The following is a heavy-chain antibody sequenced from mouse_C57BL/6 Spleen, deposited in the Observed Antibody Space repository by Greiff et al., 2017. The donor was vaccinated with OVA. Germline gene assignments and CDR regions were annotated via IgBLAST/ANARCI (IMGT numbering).Heavy chain of an antibody. D-gene: IGHD4-1*01. CDR1: GFTFSSYA. Sequence: EVKLEESGGGLVKPGGSLKLSCAASGFTFSSYAMSWVRQTPEKRLEWVATISDGGSYTYYPDNVKGRFTISRDNAKNNLYLQMSHLKSEDTAMYYCARLTGTGWGQGTTLTVSS. CDR2: ISDGGSYT. J-gene: IGHJ2*01. V-gene: IGHV5-4*03. CDR3: ARLTGTG.